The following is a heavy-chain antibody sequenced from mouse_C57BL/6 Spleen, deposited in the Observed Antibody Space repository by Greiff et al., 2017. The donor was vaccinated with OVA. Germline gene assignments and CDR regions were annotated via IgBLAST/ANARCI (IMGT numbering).Heavy chain of an antibody. CDR2: IYPGDGDT. CDR1: GYAFSSSW. J-gene: IGHJ1*03. V-gene: IGHV1-82*01. D-gene: IGHD2-10*02. Sequence: VQLQQSGPELVKPGASVKISCKASGYAFSSSWMNWVKQRPGKGLEWIGRIYPGDGDTNYNGKFKGKATLTADKSSSTAYMQLRSLTSEDSAVYFCARGYGNWYFDVWGTGTTVTVSS. CDR3: ARGYGNWYFDV.